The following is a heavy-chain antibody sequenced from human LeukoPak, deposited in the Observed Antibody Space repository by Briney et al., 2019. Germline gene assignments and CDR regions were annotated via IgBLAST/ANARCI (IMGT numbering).Heavy chain of an antibody. V-gene: IGHV4-39*06. J-gene: IGHJ4*02. D-gene: IGHD6-19*01. CDR2: IYHSGNT. Sequence: SETLSLTCTVSGGSVSSSNYYWSWVRQPPGKGLEWIGEIYHSGNTNYNPSLKSRVTISVDTSKNQFALNLSSVTAADTAVYYCAVARQWLGPFDYWGQGTLVTVSS. CDR3: AVARQWLGPFDY. CDR1: GGSVSSSNYY.